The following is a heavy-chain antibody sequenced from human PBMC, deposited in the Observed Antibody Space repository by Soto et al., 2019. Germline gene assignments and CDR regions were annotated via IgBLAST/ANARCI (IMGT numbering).Heavy chain of an antibody. D-gene: IGHD5-12*01. J-gene: IGHJ4*02. CDR1: GFTFSSYG. CDR3: ARGGGYSGYDLDY. V-gene: IGHV3-33*01. CDR2: IWYDGSNK. Sequence: QVQLVESGGGVVQPGRSLRLSCAASGFTFSSYGMHWVRQAPGKGLEWVAVIWYDGSNKYYADSVKGRFTISRDNSKNTLYLQMNSLRAEDTAVYYCARGGGYSGYDLDYWVQGTLVTVSS.